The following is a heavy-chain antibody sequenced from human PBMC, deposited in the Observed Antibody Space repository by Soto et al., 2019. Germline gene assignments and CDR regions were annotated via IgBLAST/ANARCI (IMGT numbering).Heavy chain of an antibody. CDR2: ISFDGTNK. CDR1: GFTFSNYG. Sequence: QVQLVESGGGVVQPGRSLRLSCAASGFTFSNYGMHWVRQAPGKGLEWVAVISFDGTNKYYADSVKGRFTISRDNSNNTVYLQMNSLRAEDTAVYHCAKVSLIGSSWPFDYWGQGALVTVSS. V-gene: IGHV3-30*18. CDR3: AKVSLIGSSWPFDY. D-gene: IGHD6-13*01. J-gene: IGHJ4*02.